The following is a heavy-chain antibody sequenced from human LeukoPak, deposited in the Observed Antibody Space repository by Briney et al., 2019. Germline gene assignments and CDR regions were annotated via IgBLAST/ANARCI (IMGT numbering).Heavy chain of an antibody. CDR3: AREAYYDFWSGYQKTQNFDY. J-gene: IGHJ4*02. D-gene: IGHD3-3*01. CDR1: GFTFSSYG. Sequence: PGGSLRLSCAASGFTFSSYGMHWVRQAPGKGLEWVAVIWYDGSNKYYADSVKGRFTISRDNSKNTLYLQMNSLRAEDTAVYYCAREAYYDFWSGYQKTQNFDYWGQGTLVTVSS. V-gene: IGHV3-33*01. CDR2: IWYDGSNK.